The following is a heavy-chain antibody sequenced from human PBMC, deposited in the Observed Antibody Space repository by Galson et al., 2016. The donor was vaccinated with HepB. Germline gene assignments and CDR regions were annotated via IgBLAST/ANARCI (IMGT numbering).Heavy chain of an antibody. J-gene: IGHJ6*02. D-gene: IGHD3-3*01. Sequence: LRLSCAASGFTFSNYAMSWVRQAPGKGLEWVAVISYDGSKKYYADSVKGRFTISRDNSKNTLYLRMSSLRAEDTAVYYCAKDEFLEGDYYYYGMDVWGQGTTVTVAS. V-gene: IGHV3-30*18. CDR1: GFTFSNYA. CDR3: AKDEFLEGDYYYYGMDV. CDR2: ISYDGSKK.